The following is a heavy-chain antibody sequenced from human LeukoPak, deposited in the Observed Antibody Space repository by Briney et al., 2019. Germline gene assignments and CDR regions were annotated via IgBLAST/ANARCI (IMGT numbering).Heavy chain of an antibody. CDR3: ARDKIEGPTKLDY. D-gene: IGHD1-1*01. CDR2: IDNSGYAT. J-gene: IGHJ4*02. CDR1: GFPFNSYA. Sequence: GGSLRLSCEVSGFPFNSYAMNWVRQAPGKGLEWVSGIDNSGYATYHADSVKGRFTISRDNAKDTLYMQMNGLRVEDTAVYYCARDKIEGPTKLDYWGQGILVTVSS. V-gene: IGHV3-23*01.